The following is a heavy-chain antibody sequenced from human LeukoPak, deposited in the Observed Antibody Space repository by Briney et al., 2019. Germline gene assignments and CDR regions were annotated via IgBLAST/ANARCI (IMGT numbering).Heavy chain of an antibody. CDR1: GYSISSGYY. CDR2: IYHSGST. J-gene: IGHJ4*02. Sequence: PSETLSLTCTVSGYSISSGYYWGWIRQPPGKGLEWIGSIYHSGSTYYNPSLKSRVTISVDTSKNQFSLKLSSVTAADTAVYYCARAHRDVLRYFDWLGDYFDYWGQGTLVTVSS. D-gene: IGHD3-9*01. CDR3: ARAHRDVLRYFDWLGDYFDY. V-gene: IGHV4-38-2*02.